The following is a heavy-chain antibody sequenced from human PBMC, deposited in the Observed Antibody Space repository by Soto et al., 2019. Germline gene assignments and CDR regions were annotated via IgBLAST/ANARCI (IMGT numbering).Heavy chain of an antibody. J-gene: IGHJ5*02. CDR1: GYTFTMYA. CDR3: ARGAAHSSSWYRYNWFDP. V-gene: IGHV1-3*01. Sequence: ASVKVSCKASGYTFTMYAMHCVLQAAVQRLEWMGWINAGNGNTKYSQKFQGRVTITRDTSASTAYMELSSLRSEDTAVYYCARGAAHSSSWYRYNWFDPWGQGTLVTVSS. CDR2: INAGNGNT. D-gene: IGHD6-13*01.